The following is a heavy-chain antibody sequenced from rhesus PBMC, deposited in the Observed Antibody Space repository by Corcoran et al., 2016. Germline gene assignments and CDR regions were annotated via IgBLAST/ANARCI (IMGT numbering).Heavy chain of an antibody. D-gene: IGHD5-42*01. CDR1: GYTFTSYS. Sequence: QVQLVQSGAEVKKPGASVKLSCKASGYTFTSYSINWVRPAPGQGLEWRGWINPRNGDTGYTQKFQGRVTMTRDTSTSTAYVELSSLRSEDTAVYYCVRGRGYSAFDFWGQGVLVTVSS. V-gene: IGHV1-200*01. CDR2: INPRNGDT. J-gene: IGHJ4*01. CDR3: VRGRGYSAFDF.